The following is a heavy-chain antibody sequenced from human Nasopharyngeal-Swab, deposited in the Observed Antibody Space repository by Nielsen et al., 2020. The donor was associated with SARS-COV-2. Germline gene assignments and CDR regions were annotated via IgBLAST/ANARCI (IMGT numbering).Heavy chain of an antibody. D-gene: IGHD3-10*01. V-gene: IGHV4-34*01. J-gene: IGHJ4*02. CDR1: GGSFSGYY. Sequence: SKTLSLTCAVYGGSFSGYYWSWIRQPPGKGLEWIGEINHSGSTNYNPSLRSRVTISVDTSKNQFSLKLSSVTAADTAVYYCARGGRGLLGYWGQGTLVTVSS. CDR3: ARGGRGLLGY. CDR2: INHSGST.